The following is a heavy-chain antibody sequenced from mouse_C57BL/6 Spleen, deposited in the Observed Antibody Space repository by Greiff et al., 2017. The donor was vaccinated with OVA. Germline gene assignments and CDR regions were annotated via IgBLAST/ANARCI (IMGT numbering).Heavy chain of an antibody. CDR2: INPSTGGT. CDR1: GYSFTGYY. Sequence: EVQVVESGPELVKPGASVKISCKASGYSFTGYYMHWVKQSSEKSLEWIGEINPSTGGTSYNQKFKGKATLTVDKSSSTAYMQLKSLTSEDSAVYYCARWVYGSSFDYWGQGTTLTVSS. CDR3: ARWVYGSSFDY. V-gene: IGHV1-43*01. J-gene: IGHJ2*01. D-gene: IGHD1-1*01.